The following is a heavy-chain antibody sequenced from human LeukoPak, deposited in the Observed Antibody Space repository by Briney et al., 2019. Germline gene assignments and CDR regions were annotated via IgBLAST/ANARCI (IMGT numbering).Heavy chain of an antibody. J-gene: IGHJ5*02. D-gene: IGHD3-22*01. CDR1: GGAFSSYA. CDR2: IIPIFGTA. CDR3: ARVLYSSGWFDP. Sequence: ASVKVSCKASGGAFSSYAISWVRQAPGQGLEWMGGIIPIFGTANYAQKFQGRVTITADESTSTAYMELSSLRSEDTAVYYCARVLYSSGWFDPWGQGTLVTVSS. V-gene: IGHV1-69*13.